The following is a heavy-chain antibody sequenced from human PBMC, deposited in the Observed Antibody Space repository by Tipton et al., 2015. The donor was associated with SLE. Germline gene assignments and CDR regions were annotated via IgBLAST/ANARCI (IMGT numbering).Heavy chain of an antibody. Sequence: TLSLTCAVSGYSISSGYYLGWFRQPPGKGLEWIGSIYHSGSTYYNPSLKSRVTISVDTSKNQFSLKLSSVTAADTAVYYCARDRRRAVAGDDAFDIWGQGTMVTVSS. V-gene: IGHV4-38-2*02. J-gene: IGHJ3*02. D-gene: IGHD6-19*01. CDR3: ARDRRRAVAGDDAFDI. CDR1: GYSISSGYY. CDR2: IYHSGST.